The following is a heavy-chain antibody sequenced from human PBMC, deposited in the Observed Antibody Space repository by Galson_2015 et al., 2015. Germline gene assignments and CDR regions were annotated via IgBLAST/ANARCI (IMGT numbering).Heavy chain of an antibody. J-gene: IGHJ6*03. V-gene: IGHV3-23*01. CDR3: ANSGSGSGLYYYYMDV. D-gene: IGHD3-10*01. CDR2: ISGSGGGT. Sequence: SLRLSCEAFGFTFSSYAMSWLRQAPGKGLEWVSAISGSGGGTYYADSVKGRFTISRDNSKNTLYLQMSSLRAEDTAVYYCANSGSGSGLYYYYMDVWGKGTTVTVSS. CDR1: GFTFSSYA.